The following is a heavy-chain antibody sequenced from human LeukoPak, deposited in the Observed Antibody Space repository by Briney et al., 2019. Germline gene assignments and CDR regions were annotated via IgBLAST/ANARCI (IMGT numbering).Heavy chain of an antibody. D-gene: IGHD2-21*02. CDR2: IYYSGST. Sequence: SETLSLTCTVSGGSISSGGYYWRWIRQHPGKGLEWIGYIYYSGSTYYNPSLKSRVTISVDTSKNQFSLKLSSVTAADTAVYYCARSDCGGDCYSIAYYFDYWGQGTLVTVSS. CDR3: ARSDCGGDCYSIAYYFDY. CDR1: GGSISSGGYY. J-gene: IGHJ4*02. V-gene: IGHV4-31*03.